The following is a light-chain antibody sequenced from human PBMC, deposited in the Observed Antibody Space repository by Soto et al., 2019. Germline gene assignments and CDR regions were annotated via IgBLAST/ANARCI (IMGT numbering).Light chain of an antibody. V-gene: IGLV2-11*01. CDR3: LSYTSANTRV. J-gene: IGLJ3*02. CDR2: DVS. Sequence: QSALTQPRSVSGSPGQSVTISCTGTSSDVGGYNYVSWCQQHPGKAPKLMIYDVSKRPSGVPDRFSGSKSGNTASLTISGLQAEDEADYYCLSYTSANTRVFGGGTKVTVL. CDR1: SSDVGGYNY.